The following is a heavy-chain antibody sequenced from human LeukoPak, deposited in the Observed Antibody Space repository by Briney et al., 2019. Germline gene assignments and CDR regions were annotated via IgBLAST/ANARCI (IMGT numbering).Heavy chain of an antibody. J-gene: IGHJ4*02. CDR2: IYSSGTT. D-gene: IGHD2-15*01. V-gene: IGHV4-4*07. CDR1: GGSITSYY. CDR3: ARDDYCSGGSCPLGY. Sequence: SETLSLTCTVSGGSITSYYWSWIRQPAGKGLEWIGRIYSSGTTNYNPSLKSRVTISVDKSKDQFSLNLSSVTAADTAVYYCARDDYCSGGSCPLGYGGQGTLVTVSS.